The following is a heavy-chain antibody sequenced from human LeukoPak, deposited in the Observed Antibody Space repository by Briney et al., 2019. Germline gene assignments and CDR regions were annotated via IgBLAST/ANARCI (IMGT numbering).Heavy chain of an antibody. CDR3: AGNQVHYYYGMDV. J-gene: IGHJ6*02. CDR2: IYTSGST. CDR1: GGSISSYY. D-gene: IGHD1-14*01. Sequence: SQTLSLTCTVSGGSISSYYWSWIRQPAGKGLEWIGRIYTSGSTNYNPSLKSRVTMSVDTSKNQFSLKLSSVTAADTAVYYCAGNQVHYYYGMDVWGQGTTVTVSS. V-gene: IGHV4-4*07.